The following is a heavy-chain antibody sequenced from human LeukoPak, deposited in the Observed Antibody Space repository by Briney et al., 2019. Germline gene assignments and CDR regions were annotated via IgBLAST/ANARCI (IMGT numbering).Heavy chain of an antibody. J-gene: IGHJ3*02. CDR1: GFTFSSHG. D-gene: IGHD6-19*01. CDR2: IWYDGSNK. CDR3: ARDRAVAGPSHDAFDI. V-gene: IGHV3-33*01. Sequence: GGSLRLSCAASGFTFSSHGMHWVRQAPGKGLEWVAVIWYDGSNKYYADSVKGRFTISRDNSKNTLYLQMNSLRAEDTAVYYCARDRAVAGPSHDAFDIWGQGTMVTVSS.